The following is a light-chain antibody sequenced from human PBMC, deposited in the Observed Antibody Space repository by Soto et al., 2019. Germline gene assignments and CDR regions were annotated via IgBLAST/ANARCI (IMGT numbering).Light chain of an antibody. V-gene: IGLV2-23*02. CDR3: CSYAGSSTFL. J-gene: IGLJ1*01. CDR2: EVS. Sequence: QSALTQPASVSGSPGQSITISCTGTSSDVGSYNLVSWYQQHPGKAPKLMIYEVSKRPSGVSNRFSGSKSGNTASLTISGLRAEDEADYYCCSYAGSSTFLFGTGTKVTVL. CDR1: SSDVGSYNL.